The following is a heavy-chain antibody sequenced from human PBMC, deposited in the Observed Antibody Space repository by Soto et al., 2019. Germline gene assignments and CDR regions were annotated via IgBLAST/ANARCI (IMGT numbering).Heavy chain of an antibody. CDR1: GFTFNTYA. V-gene: IGHV3-23*01. Sequence: EVQLLESGGGLVQPGGSLRLSCAASGFTFNTYAMTRVRQAPGKGLEWVSAISGGGDTTSYADSVKGRFTVSRDGSKNTLYLQMSSLRAEDTALYYCAKGRGGSGSLTPRVDFWGQGTLVTVSS. J-gene: IGHJ4*02. D-gene: IGHD3-10*01. CDR3: AKGRGGSGSLTPRVDF. CDR2: ISGGGDTT.